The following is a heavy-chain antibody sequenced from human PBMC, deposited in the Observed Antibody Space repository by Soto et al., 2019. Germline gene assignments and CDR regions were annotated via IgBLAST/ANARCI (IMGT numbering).Heavy chain of an antibody. D-gene: IGHD3-16*01. V-gene: IGHV3-9*01. J-gene: IGHJ4*02. CDR1: GFTYDDYA. Sequence: EVQVVESGGGLVQPGRSLRLSCAASGFTYDDYAMHWVRQAPGKGLEWVSGISWNSGSVGYADSVQGRFTISRDNAQKSLYLQMNSLRPEDTALYFCVKGHGATYYDPGRDWGQGPLVTVSS. CDR2: ISWNSGSV. CDR3: VKGHGATYYDPGRD.